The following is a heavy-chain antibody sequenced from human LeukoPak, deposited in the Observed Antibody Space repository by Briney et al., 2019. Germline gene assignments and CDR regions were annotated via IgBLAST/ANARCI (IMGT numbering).Heavy chain of an antibody. CDR3: AKDRGY. CDR1: GFTFSSYA. Sequence: GGSLRLSCAASGFTFSSYAMSWVRQAPGKGLEWVSGISGSDGSTYYADSVKGRFTISRDNSKSTLFLQMNSLRVEDTAIYYCAKDRGYWGQGTLVTVSS. CDR2: ISGSDGST. J-gene: IGHJ4*02. V-gene: IGHV3-23*01.